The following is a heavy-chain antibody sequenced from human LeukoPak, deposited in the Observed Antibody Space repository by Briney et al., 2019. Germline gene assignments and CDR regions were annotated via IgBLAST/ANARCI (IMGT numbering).Heavy chain of an antibody. D-gene: IGHD4-17*01. J-gene: IGHJ6*03. V-gene: IGHV3-33*06. CDR3: AKGMTTGPRSVYHYMDV. Sequence: GGSLRLPCVASGFTFRGYGMHWVRQAPGKGLEWLSLLWYDGSNEYYADSVKGRFTISRDNSKNTLYLQMNSLRAEDTAVYFCAKGMTTGPRSVYHYMDVWGKGTTVTVS. CDR1: GFTFRGYG. CDR2: LWYDGSNE.